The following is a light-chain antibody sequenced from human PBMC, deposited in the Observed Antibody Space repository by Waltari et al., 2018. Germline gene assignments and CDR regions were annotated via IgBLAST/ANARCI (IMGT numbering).Light chain of an antibody. CDR2: EGS. CDR3: CSYAGSRV. Sequence: QSALTQPASVSGSPGQSIPIPCTGTSSDVGSYNLFSWYQQHPGKAPKLMIYEGSKRPSGVSNRFSGSKSGNTASLTISGLQAEDEADYYCCSYAGSRVFGGGTKLTVL. CDR1: SSDVGSYNL. V-gene: IGLV2-23*01. J-gene: IGLJ3*02.